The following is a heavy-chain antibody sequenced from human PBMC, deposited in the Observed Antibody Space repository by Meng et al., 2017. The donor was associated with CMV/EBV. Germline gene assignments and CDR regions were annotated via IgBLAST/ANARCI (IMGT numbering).Heavy chain of an antibody. CDR1: GCTFSSYA. J-gene: IGHJ5*02. V-gene: IGHV1-69*05. CDR2: IIPIFGTA. D-gene: IGHD2-2*01. Sequence: SVNVSCKASGCTFSSYAISWVRQAPGQGLEWMGGIIPIFGTANYAQKFQGRVTITTDESTSTAYMELSSLRSEDTAVYYCARDRGCSSTSCYPNWFDPWGQGTLVTVSS. CDR3: ARDRGCSSTSCYPNWFDP.